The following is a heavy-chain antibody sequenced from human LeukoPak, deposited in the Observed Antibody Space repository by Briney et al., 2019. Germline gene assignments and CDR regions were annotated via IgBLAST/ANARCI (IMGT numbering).Heavy chain of an antibody. Sequence: ASVKVSCKASGYTFTSYDINWVRQATGRGLEWMGWMNPNSGNTGYAQKFQGRVTMTRNTSISTAYMELSSLRSEDTAVYYCARVPRLTGYSSIDYWGQGTLVTVSS. CDR1: GYTFTSYD. V-gene: IGHV1-8*01. D-gene: IGHD3-9*01. J-gene: IGHJ4*02. CDR2: MNPNSGNT. CDR3: ARVPRLTGYSSIDY.